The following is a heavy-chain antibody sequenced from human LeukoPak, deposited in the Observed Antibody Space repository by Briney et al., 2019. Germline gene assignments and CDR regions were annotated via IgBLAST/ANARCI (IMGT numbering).Heavy chain of an antibody. CDR2: IYYSGST. CDR1: GGSISSYY. CDR3: ARSPSGYTIFGVVTNYYFDY. V-gene: IGHV4-59*01. J-gene: IGHJ4*02. D-gene: IGHD3-3*01. Sequence: SETLSLTCTVSGGSISSYYWSWIRQSPGKGLEWIGYIYYSGSTNYNPSLESRVTISVDTSKNQFSLKLSSVTAADTAVYYCARSPSGYTIFGVVTNYYFDYWGQGTLVTVSS.